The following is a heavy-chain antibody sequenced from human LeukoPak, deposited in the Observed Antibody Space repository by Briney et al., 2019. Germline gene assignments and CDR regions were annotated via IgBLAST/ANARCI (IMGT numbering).Heavy chain of an antibody. D-gene: IGHD3-3*01. J-gene: IGHJ6*03. CDR3: ARAIDFWSGYLYYYYYMDV. CDR2: MNPNSGNT. V-gene: IGHV1-8*03. CDR1: GYTFTSYD. Sequence: GASVKVSCKASGYTFTSYDINWVRQATGQGLEWMGWMNPNSGNTGYAQKFQGRVTITRNTSISTAYMELSSLRSEDTAVYYCARAIDFWSGYLYYYYYMDVWGKGTTVTVSS.